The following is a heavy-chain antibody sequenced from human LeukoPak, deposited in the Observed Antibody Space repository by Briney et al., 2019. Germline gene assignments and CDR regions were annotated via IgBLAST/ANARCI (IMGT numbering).Heavy chain of an antibody. Sequence: GGSLRLSCATSGFIFSRDSMNWVRQAPGKGLEWVAYINGGGSPILYADSVRGRFTISRDNAKNSLYLQMNSLRAEDTAVYYCAKETKREVVVVDYWGQGTLVTVSS. CDR2: INGGGSPI. CDR3: AKETKREVVVVDY. CDR1: GFIFSRDS. V-gene: IGHV3-48*01. D-gene: IGHD3-22*01. J-gene: IGHJ4*02.